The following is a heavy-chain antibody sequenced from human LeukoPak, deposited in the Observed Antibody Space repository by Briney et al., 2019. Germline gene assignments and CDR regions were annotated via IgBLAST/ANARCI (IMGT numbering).Heavy chain of an antibody. D-gene: IGHD5-12*01. V-gene: IGHV4-39*07. J-gene: IGHJ4*02. CDR1: GGSISSSSYY. CDR3: ARVGYSGYVAY. Sequence: SETLSLTCTVSGGSISSSSYYWGWIRQPPGKRLEWIGSIYYSGSTYYNPSLKSRVTISVDTSKNQFSLKLSSVTAADTAVYYCARVGYSGYVAYWGQGTLVTVSS. CDR2: IYYSGST.